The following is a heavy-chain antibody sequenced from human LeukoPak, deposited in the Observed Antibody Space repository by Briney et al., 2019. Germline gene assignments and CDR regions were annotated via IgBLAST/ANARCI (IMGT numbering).Heavy chain of an antibody. CDR1: GYTFTGYY. J-gene: IGHJ4*02. V-gene: IGHV1-2*06. D-gene: IGHD1-26*01. CDR2: INPNSGGT. CDR3: ARDLTSRVGATNY. Sequence: ASVKVSCKASGYTFTGYYMHWVRQAPGQGLEWMGRINPNSGGTNYAQKFQGRVTMTRDTSISTVYMELSSLRSEDTAVYYCARDLTSRVGATNYWGQGTLVTVSS.